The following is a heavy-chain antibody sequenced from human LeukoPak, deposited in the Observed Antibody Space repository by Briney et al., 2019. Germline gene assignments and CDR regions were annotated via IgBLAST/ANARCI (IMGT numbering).Heavy chain of an antibody. V-gene: IGHV1-18*01. CDR1: GYTFTSYG. D-gene: IGHD3-10*01. Sequence: APVKVSCKASGYTFTSYGISWVRQAPGQGLEWMGWISAYNGNTNYAQKLQGRVTMTTDTSTSTACMELRSLRSDDTAVYYCARADYGSGSYYPGGDYWGQGTLVTVSS. CDR2: ISAYNGNT. CDR3: ARADYGSGSYYPGGDY. J-gene: IGHJ4*02.